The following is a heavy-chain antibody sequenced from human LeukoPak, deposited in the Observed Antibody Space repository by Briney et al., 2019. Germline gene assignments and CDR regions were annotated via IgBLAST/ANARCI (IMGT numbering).Heavy chain of an antibody. J-gene: IGHJ4*02. CDR2: MYYTGTT. CDR1: GGSISSSTYY. V-gene: IGHV4-39*01. CDR3: ARAGSGYSFDY. D-gene: IGHD3-10*01. Sequence: SETLSLTCTVSGGSISSSTYYWGWIRQPPGKGLEWIGAMYYTGTTYYNPSLRSRVTISVDTSKNQFSLKLSSVTAADTAVYYCARAGSGYSFDYWGQGTLVTVSS.